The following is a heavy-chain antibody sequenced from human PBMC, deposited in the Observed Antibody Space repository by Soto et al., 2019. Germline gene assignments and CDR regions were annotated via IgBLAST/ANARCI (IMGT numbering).Heavy chain of an antibody. Sequence: GSLRLSCTAPRFTFGSYWMHWVLQAPGKGLVWVSDINVDGTETWYADSVKGRFTISRDNDKKTLYLHMTGLRVDDTGVYYCARVKEVLLTNYGMAVWGQGTTVTVSS. V-gene: IGHV3-74*01. J-gene: IGHJ6*02. CDR3: ARVKEVLLTNYGMAV. CDR2: INVDGTET. CDR1: RFTFGSYW.